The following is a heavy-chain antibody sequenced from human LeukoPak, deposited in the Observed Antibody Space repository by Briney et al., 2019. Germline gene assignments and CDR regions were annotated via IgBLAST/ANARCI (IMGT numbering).Heavy chain of an antibody. D-gene: IGHD3-22*01. J-gene: IGHJ6*02. V-gene: IGHV3-23*01. CDR2: ISGSGGST. CDR1: GFTFSSYA. Sequence: GGSLRLSCAASGFTFSSYAMSWVRQAPGKGLEWVSAISGSGGSTYYADSVKGRFTISRDNSKNTLYLQMNSLRAEDTAVYYCARDLYYYDSSGYPDGRDYYGMDVWGQGTTVTVSS. CDR3: ARDLYYYDSSGYPDGRDYYGMDV.